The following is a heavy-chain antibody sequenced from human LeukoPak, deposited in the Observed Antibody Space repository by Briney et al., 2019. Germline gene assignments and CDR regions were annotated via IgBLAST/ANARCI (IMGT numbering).Heavy chain of an antibody. CDR1: GGSTSGSSYY. CDR2: IYYSGSA. CDR3: ARAGVTNWFDP. Sequence: MASETLSLTCTVSGGSTSGSSYYWGWIRQPPGKGLEWIGNIYYSGSAFYSPSLKSRATISVDTSKNQFSLKLSSVTAADTAVYYCARAGVTNWFDPWGQGTLVTVSS. J-gene: IGHJ5*02. V-gene: IGHV4-39*01. D-gene: IGHD4-23*01.